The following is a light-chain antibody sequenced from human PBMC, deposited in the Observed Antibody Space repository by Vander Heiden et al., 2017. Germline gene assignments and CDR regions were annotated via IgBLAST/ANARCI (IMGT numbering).Light chain of an antibody. CDR2: GNS. J-gene: IGLJ1*01. CDR1: SSNHGAGYA. Sequence: QSVLTQPPSASASPGQRVTISCTGSSSNHGAGYALPWYQQLPGTAAKLLIYGNSKRPSGVPDRFSGSKSGTSASLAITGLQAEDAADYYCQSDDSSLSGYVFGTGTKVTVL. CDR3: QSDDSSLSGYV. V-gene: IGLV1-40*01.